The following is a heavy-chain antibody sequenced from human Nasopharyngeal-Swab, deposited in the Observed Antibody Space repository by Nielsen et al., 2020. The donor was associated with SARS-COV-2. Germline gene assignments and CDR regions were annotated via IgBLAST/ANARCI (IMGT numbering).Heavy chain of an antibody. V-gene: IGHV1-18*01. CDR3: ARRSSRDYYDSSGYEDY. CDR1: GYTFTSYG. J-gene: IGHJ4*02. Sequence: ASVKVSCKASGYTFTSYGISWVRQAPGQGLEWMGWISAYNGNTNYAQKLQGRVTMTTDTSTSTAYTELRSLRSGDTAVYYCARRSSRDYYDSSGYEDYWGQGTLVTVSS. CDR2: ISAYNGNT. D-gene: IGHD3-22*01.